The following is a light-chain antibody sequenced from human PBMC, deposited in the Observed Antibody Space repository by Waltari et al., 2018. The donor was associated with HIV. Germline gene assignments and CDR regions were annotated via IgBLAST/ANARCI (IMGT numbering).Light chain of an antibody. CDR3: GTWDSSLSAVV. CDR2: DTN. Sequence: QSVLTQPPSVSAAPGQTVTISCSGSSSNIGNNYVSWYQQIPGTAPRPVIYDTNYRPSGIPDRFSGSKSGTSATLGITGPQTGDEADYYCGTWDSSLSAVVFGGGTKLTVL. J-gene: IGLJ2*01. V-gene: IGLV1-51*01. CDR1: SSNIGNNY.